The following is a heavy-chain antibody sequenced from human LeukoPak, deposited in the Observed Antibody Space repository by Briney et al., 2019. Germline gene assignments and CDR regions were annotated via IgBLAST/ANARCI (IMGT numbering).Heavy chain of an antibody. V-gene: IGHV3-23*01. J-gene: IGHJ3*02. CDR1: GFSFSNYA. D-gene: IGHD3-22*01. CDR2: IGGSIGST. CDR3: ARELYYYDSSGSTIHDAFDI. Sequence: GGSLRLSCAASGFSFSNYAMSWVRQGPGKGLEWVSAIGGSIGSTFYTDSVKGRFTISRDNSKNTLSLQMHSLRAEDTAVYYCARELYYYDSSGSTIHDAFDIWGQGTMVTVSS.